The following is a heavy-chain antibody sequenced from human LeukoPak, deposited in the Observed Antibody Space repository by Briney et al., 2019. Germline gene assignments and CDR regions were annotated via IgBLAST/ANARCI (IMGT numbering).Heavy chain of an antibody. V-gene: IGHV4-61*09. J-gene: IGHJ4*02. CDR1: GGSISSGSYY. Sequence: SETLSLTCTVSGGSISSGSYYWSWIRQPAGKALEWIGHIYTSGSTSYSPSLQSRVTISVDTSSHQFSLKVTSVTAADTAVYYCARVGGSVGWYGTIDSWGQGTLVTVSS. D-gene: IGHD6-19*01. CDR3: ARVGGSVGWYGTIDS. CDR2: IYTSGST.